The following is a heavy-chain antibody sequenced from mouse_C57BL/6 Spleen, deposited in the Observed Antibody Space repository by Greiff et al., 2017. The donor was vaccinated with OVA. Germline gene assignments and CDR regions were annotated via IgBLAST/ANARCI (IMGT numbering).Heavy chain of an antibody. CDR1: GYTFTSYW. CDR2: IDPSDSNT. J-gene: IGHJ4*01. D-gene: IGHD1-1*01. CDR3: AREGVVARAMDY. V-gene: IGHV1-69*01. Sequence: QVQLQQPGAELVMPGASVKLSCKASGYTFTSYWMHWVKQRPGQGLEWIGEIDPSDSNTNYNQKFKGKSTLTVDKSSSTAYMQLSSLTSEDSAVYYCAREGVVARAMDYWGQGTSVTVSS.